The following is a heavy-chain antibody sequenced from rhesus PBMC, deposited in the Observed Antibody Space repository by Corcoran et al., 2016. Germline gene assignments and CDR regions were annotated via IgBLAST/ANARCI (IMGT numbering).Heavy chain of an antibody. V-gene: IGHV4-127*01. Sequence: QVQLQESGPGLVKPSETLSLTCAVSGYSISSGYGWNWFRQPPGKGLDWIGYIGGSGGSTNYTPSLRSRVTISKDPSKNQFSLKLSSVTAADTAVYYCARGPEYSNYNRFDVWGAGVLVTVSS. CDR3: ARGPEYSNYNRFDV. CDR2: IGGSGGST. CDR1: GYSISSGYG. D-gene: IGHD4-23*01. J-gene: IGHJ5-1*01.